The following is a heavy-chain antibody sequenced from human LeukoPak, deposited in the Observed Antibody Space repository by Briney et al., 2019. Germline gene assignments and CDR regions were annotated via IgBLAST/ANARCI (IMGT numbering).Heavy chain of an antibody. CDR1: GDSFSRNTYS. CDR3: ARRGSMGGSFVGAFDI. D-gene: IGHD1-26*01. CDR2: IYYTGRT. Sequence: KTSETLSLTCTVSGDSFSRNTYSWGWIRQPPGKGLEWIGSIYYTGRTFYNSSLKSRVPISVDTSQYQFSLKLSSVTAADAAVYYCARRGSMGGSFVGAFDIWGQGTMVTVSS. J-gene: IGHJ3*02. V-gene: IGHV4-39*01.